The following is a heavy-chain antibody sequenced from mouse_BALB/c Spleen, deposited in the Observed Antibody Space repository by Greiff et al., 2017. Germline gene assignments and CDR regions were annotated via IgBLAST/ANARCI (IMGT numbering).Heavy chain of an antibody. J-gene: IGHJ2*01. Sequence: EVKVVESGGGLVQPGGSRKLSCAASGFTFSSFGMHWVRQAPEKGLEWVAYISSGSSTIYYADTVKGRFTISRDNPKNTLFLQMTSLRSEDTAMYYCARSITTATDYFDYWGQGTTLTVSS. CDR3: ARSITTATDYFDY. D-gene: IGHD1-2*01. CDR1: GFTFSSFG. V-gene: IGHV5-17*02. CDR2: ISSGSSTI.